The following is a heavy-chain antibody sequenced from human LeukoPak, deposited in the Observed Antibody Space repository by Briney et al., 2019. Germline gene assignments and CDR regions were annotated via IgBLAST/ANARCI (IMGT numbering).Heavy chain of an antibody. Sequence: PGRSLRLSCAASGFNFNTYAMHWVRQAPGKGLEWVAVMPYAGSNKYYADSVKGRFTISRDNSKNTLFLHMNSLRPDDTAVYYCAKDGGSGSGGSSDYWGQGTLVTVSS. J-gene: IGHJ4*02. V-gene: IGHV3-30*04. CDR3: AKDGGSGSGGSSDY. CDR1: GFNFNTYA. D-gene: IGHD2-15*01. CDR2: MPYAGSNK.